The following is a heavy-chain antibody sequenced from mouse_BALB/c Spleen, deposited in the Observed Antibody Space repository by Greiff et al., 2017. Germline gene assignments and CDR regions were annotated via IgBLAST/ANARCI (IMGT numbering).Heavy chain of an antibody. CDR2: IDPENGDT. D-gene: IGHD2-3*01. V-gene: IGHV14-4*02. J-gene: IGHJ4*01. CDR1: GFNIKDYY. CDR3: IPAWLLRGAMDY. Sequence: EVKLMESGAELVRSGASVKLSCTASGFNIKDYYMHWVKQRPEQGLEWIGWIDPENGDTEYAPKFQGKATMTADTSSNTAYLQLSSLTSEDTAVYYCIPAWLLRGAMDYWGQGTSVTVSS.